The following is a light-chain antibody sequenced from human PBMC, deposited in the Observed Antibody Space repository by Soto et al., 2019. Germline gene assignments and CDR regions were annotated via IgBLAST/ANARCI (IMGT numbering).Light chain of an antibody. V-gene: IGLV1-44*01. CDR1: SSNMGTNT. Sequence: QSVLTQPPSASGTPGQRVTISCYGSSSNMGTNTVHWFQQFPGTAPKLLIYTNDQRPSGVPDRFSGSNSGTSASLAISGLQSEDEADYYCAVWDDSLNGHVFGTGTKLTVL. CDR2: TND. CDR3: AVWDDSLNGHV. J-gene: IGLJ1*01.